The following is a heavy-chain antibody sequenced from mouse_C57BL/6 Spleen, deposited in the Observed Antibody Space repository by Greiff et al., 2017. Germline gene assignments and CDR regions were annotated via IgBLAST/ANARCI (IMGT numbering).Heavy chain of an antibody. CDR2: ISGGGGNT. V-gene: IGHV5-9*01. D-gene: IGHD3-2*02. CDR3: ARQAAQATFAY. CDR1: GFTFSSYT. Sequence: EVQGVESGGGLVKPGGSLKFSCASSGFTFSSYTMSWVRQTPEKRLEWVATISGGGGNTYYPDSVKGRFTISRDNAKNTLYLQRISLRSEDTALYYCARQAAQATFAYWGQGTLVTVSA. J-gene: IGHJ3*01.